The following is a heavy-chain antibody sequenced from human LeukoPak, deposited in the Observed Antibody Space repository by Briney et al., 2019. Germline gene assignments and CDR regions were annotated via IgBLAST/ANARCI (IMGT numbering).Heavy chain of an antibody. Sequence: VASVKVSCKASGYTFTDYYMHWVRQAPGQGLEWMGRIIPIFGTANYAQKFQGRVTITTDESTSTAYMELSSLRSEDTAVYYCASGTLGTSSGYYETDYWGQGTLVTVSS. CDR2: IIPIFGTA. CDR3: ASGTLGTSSGYYETDY. D-gene: IGHD3-22*01. J-gene: IGHJ4*02. CDR1: GYTFTDYY. V-gene: IGHV1-69*05.